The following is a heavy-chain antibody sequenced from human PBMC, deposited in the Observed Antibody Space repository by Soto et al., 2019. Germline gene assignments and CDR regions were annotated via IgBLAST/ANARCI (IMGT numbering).Heavy chain of an antibody. CDR2: IWSDGSNR. CDR1: GFTFTTYG. CDR3: AREGHEGWFDP. V-gene: IGHV3-33*01. J-gene: IGHJ5*02. Sequence: QVQLVESGGGVVQPGRSLRLSCAASGFTFTTYGFHWVRQAPGKGLEWVALIWSDGSNRYYADSVKGRFTISRENFKNTLYLQMNSLRAEDTAVYYCAREGHEGWFDPWGQGTLVTVSS.